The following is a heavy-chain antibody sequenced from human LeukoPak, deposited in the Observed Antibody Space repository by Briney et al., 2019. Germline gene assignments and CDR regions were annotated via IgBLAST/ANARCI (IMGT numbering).Heavy chain of an antibody. V-gene: IGHV1-18*01. D-gene: IGHD3-10*01. CDR1: GYTFTSYG. Sequence: ASVKVSCKASGYTFTSYGISWVRQAPGQGLEWMGWISAYNGNTNYAQKLQGRVTMTTDTSTSTAYMELRSLRSDDTAVYYCARDLTGRSGSYYYYYYMDVWGKGTTVTVSS. CDR3: ARDLTGRSGSYYYYYYMDV. J-gene: IGHJ6*03. CDR2: ISAYNGNT.